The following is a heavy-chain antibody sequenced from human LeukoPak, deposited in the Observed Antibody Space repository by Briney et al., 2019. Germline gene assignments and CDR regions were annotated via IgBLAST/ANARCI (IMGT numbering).Heavy chain of an antibody. CDR2: ISPSSGT. J-gene: IGHJ4*02. CDR3: ARPQSSSGYYWPFDD. V-gene: IGHV3-23*01. CDR1: GFTFSSYA. Sequence: PGGSLRLSCAASGFTFSSYAMRWVRQAPGKGLEWVSAISPSSGTFYADSVKGRFTISRDNSENTLYLQMNSLRAEDTAVYYCARPQSSSGYYWPFDDWGQGTLVTVSS. D-gene: IGHD3-22*01.